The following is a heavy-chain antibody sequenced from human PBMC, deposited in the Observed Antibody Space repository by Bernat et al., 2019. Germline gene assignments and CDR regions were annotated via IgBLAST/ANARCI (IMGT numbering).Heavy chain of an antibody. CDR2: ISSSSSYI. CDR3: ARAGGVVPASLIVY. D-gene: IGHD2-2*01. J-gene: IGHJ4*02. Sequence: EVQLVESGGGLVKPGGSLRLSCAASGFTFSSYSMNWVRQAPGKGLEWVSSISSSSSYIYYADSVKGRFTISRDNAKNSLYLQMNSLRAEDTAVYYCARAGGVVPASLIVYWGQGTLVTVSS. V-gene: IGHV3-21*01. CDR1: GFTFSSYS.